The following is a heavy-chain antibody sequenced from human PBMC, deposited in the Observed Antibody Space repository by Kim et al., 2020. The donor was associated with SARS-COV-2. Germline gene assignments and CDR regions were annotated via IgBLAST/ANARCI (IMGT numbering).Heavy chain of an antibody. D-gene: IGHD1-26*01. CDR3: SKSFSGSYFGYDY. V-gene: IGHV3-30*18. CDR2: ISYDGSNK. J-gene: IGHJ4*02. Sequence: GSLRLSCAASGFTFNTYGMHWVRQAPGKGLEWVAVISYDGSNKYYTDSVKDRFTISRDNSKNTLYLQMNSLRIEDTAVDYCSKSFSGSYFGYDYWGQGTLVTVSS. CDR1: GFTFNTYG.